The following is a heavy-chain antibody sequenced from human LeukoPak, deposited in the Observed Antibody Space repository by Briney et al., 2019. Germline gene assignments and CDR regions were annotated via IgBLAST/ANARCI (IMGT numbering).Heavy chain of an antibody. CDR1: GYSLTDYY. J-gene: IGHJ4*02. V-gene: IGHV1-2*02. D-gene: IGHD4-17*01. CDR2: VNPNNGDT. Sequence: ASVKVSCKASGYSLTDYYIHWVRHAPAQGLDYMGWVNPNNGDTNYPRRFQGRVTMTRDTSISTAYMEVSRLRYEDTAVYYCARDLGTNNGTVTTSDYWGQGTLVTVSS. CDR3: ARDLGTNNGTVTTSDY.